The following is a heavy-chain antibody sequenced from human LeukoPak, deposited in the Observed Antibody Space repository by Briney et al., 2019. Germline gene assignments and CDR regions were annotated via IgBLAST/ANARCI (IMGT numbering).Heavy chain of an antibody. V-gene: IGHV1-2*02. CDR3: ARVGLAAACYPFDY. D-gene: IGHD6-13*01. J-gene: IGHJ4*02. CDR1: GYTFTGYY. CDR2: INPNSGGT. Sequence: ASVKVSCKASGYTFTGYYMHWVRQAPGQGLEWMGWINPNSGGTNYAQKFQGRVTMTRNTSISTAYMELSRLRSDDTAVYYCARVGLAAACYPFDYWGQGTLVTVSS.